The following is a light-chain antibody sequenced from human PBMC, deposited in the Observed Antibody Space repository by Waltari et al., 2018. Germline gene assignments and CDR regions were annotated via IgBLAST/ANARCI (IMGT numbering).Light chain of an antibody. CDR2: YND. CDR3: AAWDDSLNGVV. CDR1: SSNIGSNV. Sequence: QSVLTQPPSASGTPGQRVTISCSGSSSNIGSNVVSWYQQHPGTAPKLLIFYNDQRPSGVPDRFAGSKSGTSASLAISGLQSEDEADYYCAAWDDSLNGVVLGGGTKLTVL. J-gene: IGLJ2*01. V-gene: IGLV1-44*01.